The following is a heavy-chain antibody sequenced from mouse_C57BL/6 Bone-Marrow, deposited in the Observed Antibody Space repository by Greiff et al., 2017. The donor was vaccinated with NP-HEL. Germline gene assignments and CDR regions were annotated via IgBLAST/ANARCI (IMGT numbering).Heavy chain of an antibody. Sequence: VQLQESGAELARPGAPVKMSCKASGYTFTSYTMHWVKQRPGQGLEWIGYINPSSGYTKYNQKFKDKATLTADKSSSTAYMQLSSLTSEDSAFYYCARVKPYYYAMDYWGQGTSVTVSS. CDR2: INPSSGYT. J-gene: IGHJ4*01. CDR3: ARVKPYYYAMDY. CDR1: GYTFTSYT. V-gene: IGHV1-4*01.